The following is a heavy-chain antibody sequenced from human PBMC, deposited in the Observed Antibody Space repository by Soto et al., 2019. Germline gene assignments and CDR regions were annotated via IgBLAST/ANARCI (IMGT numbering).Heavy chain of an antibody. Sequence: VASVKVSCKASGYTFTVYAMHWVRQAPGQRLEWMGWINAGNGNTKYSQKFQGRVTITRDTSASTAYMELSSLRSEDTAVYYCARAVAVPADFDYWGQGTLVTVSS. CDR1: GYTFTVYA. V-gene: IGHV1-3*01. D-gene: IGHD6-19*01. CDR3: ARAVAVPADFDY. CDR2: INAGNGNT. J-gene: IGHJ4*02.